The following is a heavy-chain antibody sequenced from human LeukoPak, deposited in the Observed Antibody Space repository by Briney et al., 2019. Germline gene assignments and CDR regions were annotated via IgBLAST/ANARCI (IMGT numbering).Heavy chain of an antibody. CDR2: VYSSGIT. D-gene: IGHD3-10*01. Sequence: SETLSLSCTVFGGSIGSYFWTWVRQPPGKALEWIGYVYSSGITNYNPSLKSRVTISVDTSKNQFSLRMTSVTAADTAVYFCARESWDTMVRGAVFDYWGRGTLVAVSS. J-gene: IGHJ4*02. CDR3: ARESWDTMVRGAVFDY. V-gene: IGHV4-59*01. CDR1: GGSIGSYF.